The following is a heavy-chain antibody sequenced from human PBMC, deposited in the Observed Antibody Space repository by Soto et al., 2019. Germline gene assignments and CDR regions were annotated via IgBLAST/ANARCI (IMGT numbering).Heavy chain of an antibody. CDR1: GFTISGYA. CDR3: AKDRDHNSGYRIFDY. V-gene: IGHV3-23*01. D-gene: IGHD3-22*01. Sequence: GWSLRLSCSASGFTISGYAMSWVRQAPGKGLEWVSMIRNSGGDTYYAESVRGRFTISRDSSRNTLYLQMTSLRREDTALYYCAKDRDHNSGYRIFDYRGQGTPLTVSS. J-gene: IGHJ4*02. CDR2: IRNSGGDT.